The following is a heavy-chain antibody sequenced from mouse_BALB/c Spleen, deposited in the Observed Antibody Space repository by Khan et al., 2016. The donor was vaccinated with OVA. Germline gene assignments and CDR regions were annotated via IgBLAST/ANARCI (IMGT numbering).Heavy chain of an antibody. CDR1: GYSITSDYA. J-gene: IGHJ4*01. CDR3: ARDGSRYNYAMDY. Sequence: EVKLEVSGPGLVKPSQSLSLTCTVTGYSITSDYAWNWIRQFPGNKLEWMGYISSSGSTNYNPALKSRISITRDTSKNQFFLQLNSVTTEDTATYYDARDGSRYNYAMDYWGQGTSVTVSS. D-gene: IGHD2-3*01. V-gene: IGHV3-2*02. CDR2: ISSSGST.